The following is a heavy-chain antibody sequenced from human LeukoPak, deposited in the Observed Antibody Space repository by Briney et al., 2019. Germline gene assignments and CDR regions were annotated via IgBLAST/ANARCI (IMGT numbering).Heavy chain of an antibody. CDR3: ARGGVIIAAHDNWFDP. CDR2: MNPNSGNT. J-gene: IGHJ5*02. V-gene: IGHV1-8*03. D-gene: IGHD6-6*01. CDR1: GYTFTSYD. Sequence: ASVKVSCKASGYTFTSYDINWARQATGQGLEWMGWMNPNSGNTGYAQKFQGRVTITRNTSISTAYMELSSLRSEDTAVYYCARGGVIIAAHDNWFDPWGQGTLVTVSS.